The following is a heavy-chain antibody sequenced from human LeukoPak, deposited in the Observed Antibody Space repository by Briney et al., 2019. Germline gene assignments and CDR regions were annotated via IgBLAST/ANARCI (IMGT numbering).Heavy chain of an antibody. J-gene: IGHJ6*03. CDR3: ARHSGSYYNYYYMDV. CDR1: GGSINNSY. CDR2: IYYSGST. V-gene: IGHV4-59*08. D-gene: IGHD1-26*01. Sequence: PSETLSLTCTVSGGSINNSYWTWIRQPPGKGLEWIGHIYYSGSTNYSPSLKSRVTISVDTSKNQFSLKLSSVTAADTAVYYCARHSGSYYNYYYMDVWGKGTTVTISS.